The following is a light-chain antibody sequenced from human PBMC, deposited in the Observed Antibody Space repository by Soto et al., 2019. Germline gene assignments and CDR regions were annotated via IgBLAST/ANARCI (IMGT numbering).Light chain of an antibody. V-gene: IGKV1-39*01. CDR1: QTISVY. J-gene: IGKJ4*01. CDR3: QQSFSTTQFSFGGGTPQLT. Sequence: DIQMTQSPSSLSASVGDTVTITCRASQTISVYLNWYQQIPGKAPKLLIYTASTLQTGVPSRFSGSGYGTDFTLTIRSLQPEDFATYYCQQSFSTTQFSFGGGTPQLTFGGGTRVEIK. CDR2: TAS.